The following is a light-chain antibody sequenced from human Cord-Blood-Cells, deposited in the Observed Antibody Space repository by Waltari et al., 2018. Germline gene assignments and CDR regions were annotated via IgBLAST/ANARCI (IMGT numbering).Light chain of an antibody. J-gene: IGLJ1*01. Sequence: QSALTQPASVSRSPGQSITISCTGTSSDVGSYNLASWYQQHPGKAPKLMIYEGSKRPSGVSNRFSGSKSGNTASLTISGLQAEDEADYYCCSYAGSSTYVFGTGTKVTVL. V-gene: IGLV2-23*01. CDR1: SSDVGSYNL. CDR2: EGS. CDR3: CSYAGSSTYV.